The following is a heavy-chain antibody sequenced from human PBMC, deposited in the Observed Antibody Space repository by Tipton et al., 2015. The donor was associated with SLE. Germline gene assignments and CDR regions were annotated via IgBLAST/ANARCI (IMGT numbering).Heavy chain of an antibody. V-gene: IGHV4-61*02. Sequence: TLSLTCTVSGGSISSVSDYWSWIRQPAGKELEWIGRIHTSGSTYYNPSFNSRVSMSVDMSKNQFSLMLTSVTATDTAVYYCARESDAFDIWGQGTMVTVSS. CDR2: IHTSGST. J-gene: IGHJ3*02. CDR1: GGSISSVSDY. CDR3: ARESDAFDI.